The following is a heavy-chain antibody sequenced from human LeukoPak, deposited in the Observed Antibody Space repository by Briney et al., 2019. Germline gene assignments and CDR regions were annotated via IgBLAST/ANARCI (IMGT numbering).Heavy chain of an antibody. CDR2: FDPEDGET. CDR1: GYTLTELS. CDR3: ALRTTAIQYYYYYYGMDV. D-gene: IGHD1-1*01. Sequence: ASVTVSLTVSGYTLTELSMHWVRQAPGNGLEWMGGFDPEDGETIYAQKFHGRVTMTEDTSTDTAYLELSSLRSEDTAVDYCALRTTAIQYYYYYYGMDVWGQGTTVTVSS. J-gene: IGHJ6*02. V-gene: IGHV1-24*01.